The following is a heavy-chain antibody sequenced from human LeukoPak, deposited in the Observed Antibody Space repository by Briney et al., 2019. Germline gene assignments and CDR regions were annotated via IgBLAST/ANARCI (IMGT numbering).Heavy chain of an antibody. D-gene: IGHD6-19*01. J-gene: IGHJ4*02. CDR2: ISAYNGNT. CDR3: ARGGAVAGCFDY. Sequence: ASVKVSCKASGYTFTSYAMNWVRQAPGQGLEWMGWISAYNGNTYYAQKLQGRVTMTTDTSTSTAYMELRSLRSDDTAVYYCARGGAVAGCFDYWGQGTLVTVSS. CDR1: GYTFTSYA. V-gene: IGHV1-18*01.